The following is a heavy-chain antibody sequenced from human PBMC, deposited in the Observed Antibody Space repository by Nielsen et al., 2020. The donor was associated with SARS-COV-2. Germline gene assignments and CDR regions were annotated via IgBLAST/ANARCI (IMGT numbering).Heavy chain of an antibody. CDR3: ARGRLRFLEWLTHFDY. D-gene: IGHD3-3*01. J-gene: IGHJ4*02. V-gene: IGHV3-7*03. CDR1: GFTFSSYW. CDR2: IKQDGSEK. Sequence: GSLKLPCAASGFTFSSYWMSWVRQAPGKGLEWVANIKQDGSEKYYVDSVKGRFTISRDNAKNSLYLQMNSLRAEDTAVYYCARGRLRFLEWLTHFDYWGQGTLVTVSS.